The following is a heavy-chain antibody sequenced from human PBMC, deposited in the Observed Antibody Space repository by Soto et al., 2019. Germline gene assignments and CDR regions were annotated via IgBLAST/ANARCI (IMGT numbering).Heavy chain of an antibody. D-gene: IGHD3-16*02. V-gene: IGHV1-69*13. CDR2: IIPIFGTA. Sequence: SVKVSCKASGGTFSSYAISWVRQAPGQGLEWMGGIIPIFGTANYAQKFQGRVTITADESTSTAYMELSSLRSEDTAVYYCARDENDYVWGSYRPNLDYWGQGTLVTVSS. J-gene: IGHJ4*02. CDR1: GGTFSSYA. CDR3: ARDENDYVWGSYRPNLDY.